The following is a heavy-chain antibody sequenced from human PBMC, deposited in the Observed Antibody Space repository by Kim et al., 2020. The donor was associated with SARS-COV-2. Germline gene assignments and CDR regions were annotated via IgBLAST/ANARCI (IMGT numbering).Heavy chain of an antibody. V-gene: IGHV3-74*01. J-gene: IGHJ2*01. CDR1: GFTFSSYW. CDR2: INSDGSST. D-gene: IGHD5-18*01. CDR3: ARDDVDTAMVYWYFDL. Sequence: GGSLRLSCAASGFTFSSYWMHWVRQAPGKGLVWVSRINSDGSSTSYADSVKGRFTISRDNAKNTLYLQMNSLRAEDTAVYYCARDDVDTAMVYWYFDLWGRGTLVTVSS.